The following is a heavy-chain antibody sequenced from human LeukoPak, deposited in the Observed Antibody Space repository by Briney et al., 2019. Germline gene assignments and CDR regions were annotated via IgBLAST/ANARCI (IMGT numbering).Heavy chain of an antibody. Sequence: ASVKVSCKASTYSDNSFGISWVRQAPGQGLEWIGWISAYNGITNYAQKFQGRVTVTTDTSTSTACMELRSLRADDTAVYYCANVAEGRYFFYYMDVWGKGTTVTVS. CDR1: TYSDNSFG. J-gene: IGHJ6*03. CDR3: ANVAEGRYFFYYMDV. CDR2: ISAYNGIT. D-gene: IGHD2-15*01. V-gene: IGHV1-18*01.